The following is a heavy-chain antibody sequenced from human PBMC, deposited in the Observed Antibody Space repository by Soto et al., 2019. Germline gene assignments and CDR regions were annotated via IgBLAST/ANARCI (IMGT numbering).Heavy chain of an antibody. CDR3: ARDYYDSSDYTTNWFDP. D-gene: IGHD3-22*01. J-gene: IGHJ5*02. Sequence: SETLSLTCTVSGGSISNNSYYWGWIRQPPGKGLEWIGSIYYSGSTYYNPSLRSRVTISVDTSKNQFSLKLTSVTAADTAVYYCARDYYDSSDYTTNWFDPWGQGTLVTVSS. CDR1: GGSISNNSYY. V-gene: IGHV4-39*01. CDR2: IYYSGST.